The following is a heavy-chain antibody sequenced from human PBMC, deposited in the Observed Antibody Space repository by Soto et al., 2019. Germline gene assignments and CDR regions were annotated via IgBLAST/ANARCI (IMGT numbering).Heavy chain of an antibody. Sequence: LGGSLRLSCAASGLTFIDYYMSWIRQAPGKGLEWVSYISSSSSYTNYADSVKGRFTISRDNAKNSLYLQMNSLRAEDTAVYYCARDRSSSYILQYYGMDVWGQGTTVTVSS. CDR3: ARDRSSSYILQYYGMDV. V-gene: IGHV3-11*06. CDR1: GLTFIDYY. J-gene: IGHJ6*02. CDR2: ISSSSSYT. D-gene: IGHD6-6*01.